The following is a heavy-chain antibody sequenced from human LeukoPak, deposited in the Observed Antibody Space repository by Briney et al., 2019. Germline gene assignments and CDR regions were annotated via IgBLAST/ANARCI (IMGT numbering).Heavy chain of an antibody. CDR3: ARGSYYDY. Sequence: ASVTVSCKASGYTFTGYYMHWVRQAPGQGLEWMGWINPNSGGTNYAQKFQGRVTMTTDTSTSTAYMELRSLTSDDTAVYYCARGSYYDYWGQGTLVTVSS. V-gene: IGHV1-2*02. D-gene: IGHD1-26*01. CDR1: GYTFTGYY. CDR2: INPNSGGT. J-gene: IGHJ4*02.